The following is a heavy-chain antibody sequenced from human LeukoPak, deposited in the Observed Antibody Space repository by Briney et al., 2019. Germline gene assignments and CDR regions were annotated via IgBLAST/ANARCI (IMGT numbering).Heavy chain of an antibody. V-gene: IGHV4-59*01. CDR2: IYYSGST. D-gene: IGHD6-19*01. CDR3: ARDSGSGWYGYYYYYGMDV. J-gene: IGHJ6*02. Sequence: SETLSLTCTVSGGSTSSYYWSWIRQPPGKGLEWIGYIYYSGSTNYNPSLKSRVTISVDTSKNQFSLKLSSVTAADTAVYYCARDSGSGWYGYYYYYGMDVWGQGTTVTVSS. CDR1: GGSTSSYY.